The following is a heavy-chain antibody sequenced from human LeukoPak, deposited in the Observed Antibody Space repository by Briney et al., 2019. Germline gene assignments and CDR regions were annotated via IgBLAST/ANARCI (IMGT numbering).Heavy chain of an antibody. CDR3: AKDRRYDSSWYGAGDY. J-gene: IGHJ4*02. V-gene: IGHV3-23*01. CDR1: GFTLSSYA. D-gene: IGHD6-13*01. Sequence: GGSLRLSCAASGFTLSSYAMSWVRQGPGKGLEWVSAISVSGNTYHADSVKGRFTISRDSSKNTLYLQMNSLRAGDAAVYYCAKDRRYDSSWYGAGDYWGQGTLVTVSS. CDR2: ISVSGNT.